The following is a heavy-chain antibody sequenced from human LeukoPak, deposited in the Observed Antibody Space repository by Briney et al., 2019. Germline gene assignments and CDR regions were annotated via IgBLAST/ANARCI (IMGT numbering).Heavy chain of an antibody. CDR2: IDGTGGDT. V-gene: IGHV3-23*01. J-gene: IGHJ4*02. CDR1: GFPFTSSP. CDR3: ARIGVY. Sequence: GGSLRLSCAASGFPFTSSPMTWVRQAPGKGLEWVAVIDGTGGDTYYADSVRGRFTISRDNSKNTLYLQMNSLRVEDTPLYYCARIGVYWGQGTLVAVSS. D-gene: IGHD2/OR15-2a*01.